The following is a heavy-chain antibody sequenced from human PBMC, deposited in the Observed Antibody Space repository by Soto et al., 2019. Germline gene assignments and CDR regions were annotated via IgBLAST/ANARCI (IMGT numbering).Heavy chain of an antibody. CDR1: GFTFSSYG. D-gene: IGHD6-6*01. CDR3: ARGGLAAPFGHY. J-gene: IGHJ4*02. V-gene: IGHV3-33*01. CDR2: IWNDGSNK. Sequence: QVQLVESGGGVVQPGRSLRLSCAASGFTFSSYGMHWVRQAPGKGLEWVAVIWNDGSNKYYADSVKGRFTISRDNSKKTLYLQMNSLRAEDTAVYYCARGGLAAPFGHYWGQGTLVTVSS.